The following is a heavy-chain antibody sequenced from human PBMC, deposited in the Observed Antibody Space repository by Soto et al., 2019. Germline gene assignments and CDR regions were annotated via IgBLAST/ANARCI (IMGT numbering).Heavy chain of an antibody. V-gene: IGHV3-23*01. J-gene: IGHJ6*02. CDR3: AKDLALVYIVVVPAARNPAPGYGMDV. Sequence: GGSLRLSCAASGFTFSSYAMSWVRQAPGKGLEWVSAISGSGGNTYYADSVKGRFTISRDNSKNTLYLQMNSLRAEDTAVNYCAKDLALVYIVVVPAARNPAPGYGMDVWGQGTTVTVSS. CDR1: GFTFSSYA. CDR2: ISGSGGNT. D-gene: IGHD2-2*01.